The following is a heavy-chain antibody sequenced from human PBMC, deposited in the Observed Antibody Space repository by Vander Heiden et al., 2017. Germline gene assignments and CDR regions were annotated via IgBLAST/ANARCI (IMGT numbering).Heavy chain of an antibody. J-gene: IGHJ3*02. Sequence: QLQLQESGPGLVKPSETLSLTCTVSGGPISSSSDYWGWSRQPPGKGLEWIGTIYYSGTTYYNPSLKSRLTISVDTSKNQFSLKLSSVTAADTAVYYCARRGGIVGGTVAFDIWGQGTMVTVSS. CDR3: ARRGGIVGGTVAFDI. V-gene: IGHV4-39*01. CDR2: IYYSGTT. D-gene: IGHD1-26*01. CDR1: GGPISSSSDY.